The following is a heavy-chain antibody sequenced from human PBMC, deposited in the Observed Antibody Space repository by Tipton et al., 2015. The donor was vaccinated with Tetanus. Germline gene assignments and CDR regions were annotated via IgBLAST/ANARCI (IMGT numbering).Heavy chain of an antibody. CDR2: MNPTTGPA. J-gene: IGHJ4*02. CDR1: GYAFASYD. D-gene: IGHD2-15*01. V-gene: IGHV1-8*01. CDR3: ARPARYCSGGSCFLALDF. Sequence: QLVQSGAEVKKPGASVKVSCKAFGYAFASYDPNWARQASGQGLEWLGYMNPTTGPAGYAQKFQGRVTMTSDISSSTAYMELRNLRSDNTAVYYCARPARYCSGGSCFLALDFWGQRTLVTVSS.